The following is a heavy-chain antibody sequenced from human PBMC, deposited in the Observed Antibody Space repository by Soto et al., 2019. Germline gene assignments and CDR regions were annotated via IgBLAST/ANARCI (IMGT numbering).Heavy chain of an antibody. V-gene: IGHV5-51*01. J-gene: IGHJ4*02. CDR2: IYPGDHET. D-gene: IGHD6-13*01. Sequence: GESLKTSCRCSGYTFSNLWIAWVRHLPGKGLEWMGIIYPGDHETRYSPSFHGKVTISADKSINTAYLQWSSLEASDGAFYYCARSPRSSPYFDYWGQGALVTVSS. CDR3: ARSPRSSPYFDY. CDR1: GYTFSNLW.